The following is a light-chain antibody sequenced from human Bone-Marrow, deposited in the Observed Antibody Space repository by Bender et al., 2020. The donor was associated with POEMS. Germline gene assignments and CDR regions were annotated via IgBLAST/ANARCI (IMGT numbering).Light chain of an antibody. Sequence: QSVLTQPPSASETPGQRVTISCSGSSSNIGSHSVDWYQQLPGTAPNLLIYSNNQRPSGVPDRFSASKSGTSASLAISGLQSEDEADYYCAAWDVSLNGLVFGGGTKLTVL. V-gene: IGLV1-44*01. CDR3: AAWDVSLNGLV. J-gene: IGLJ3*02. CDR1: SSNIGSHS. CDR2: SNN.